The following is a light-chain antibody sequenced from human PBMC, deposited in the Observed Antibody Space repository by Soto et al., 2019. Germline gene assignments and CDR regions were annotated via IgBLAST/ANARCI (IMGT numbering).Light chain of an antibody. CDR3: QQYGSSPQNT. Sequence: EIVLTQSPGTLSLSPGERATLSCRASQSVSSSYLAWYQQKPGQAPRLLIYGASSRATGIPARFSGSGSGTAFTRTISRLAPEDFAVYYCQQYGSSPQNTFGPRTKLEIK. CDR2: GAS. CDR1: QSVSSSY. J-gene: IGKJ2*01. V-gene: IGKV3-20*01.